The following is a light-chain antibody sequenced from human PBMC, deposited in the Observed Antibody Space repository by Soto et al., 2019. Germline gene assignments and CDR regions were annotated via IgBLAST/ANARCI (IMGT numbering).Light chain of an antibody. CDR3: QQYDDWPLT. Sequence: EVEMTQSPGTLSVSPGGRATLSCRASQSLTTNLAWYQQKPGQAPRLLIHDASTRATGIPARFSGSGSGTEFTLTISSLQSEDFAVYYCQQYDDWPLTFG. CDR1: QSLTTN. CDR2: DAS. V-gene: IGKV3-15*01. J-gene: IGKJ5*01.